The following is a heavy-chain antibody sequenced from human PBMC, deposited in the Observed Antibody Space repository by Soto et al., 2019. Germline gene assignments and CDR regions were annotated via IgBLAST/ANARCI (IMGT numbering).Heavy chain of an antibody. CDR3: VTDSAYIPN. Sequence: EVQVVESGGGLVKPGGSLRLSCEASGFTFSKAWMSWVRQAPGKGLEWVGRIRSKADGATADYPAPVKGRFTISRDDSKNKLYLQMNSLKTEDTAIYYCVTDSAYIPNWGQGTLVTVSS. D-gene: IGHD3-10*01. CDR2: IRSKADGATA. CDR1: GFTFSKAW. V-gene: IGHV3-15*01. J-gene: IGHJ4*02.